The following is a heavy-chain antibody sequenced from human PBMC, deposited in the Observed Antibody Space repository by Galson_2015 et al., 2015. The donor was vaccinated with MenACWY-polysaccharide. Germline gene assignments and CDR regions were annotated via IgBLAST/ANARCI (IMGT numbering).Heavy chain of an antibody. CDR3: ARVEKYSGSFYILY. Sequence: QPPGKGLEWIGSIHHGGSTFYNPSLKSRVTVSVDSSKNQFSLKLSSVTAADTAVYYCARVEKYSGSFYILYWGQGTLVTVSS. CDR2: IHHGGST. V-gene: IGHV4-38-2*02. J-gene: IGHJ4*02. D-gene: IGHD1-26*01.